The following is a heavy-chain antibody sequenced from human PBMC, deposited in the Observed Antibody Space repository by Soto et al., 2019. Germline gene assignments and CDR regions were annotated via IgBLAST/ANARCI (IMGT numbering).Heavy chain of an antibody. J-gene: IGHJ5*02. CDR3: ASYGSGSYARFDP. D-gene: IGHD3-10*01. CDR2: IYYSGST. CDR1: GGSISSYY. V-gene: IGHV4-59*01. Sequence: QVQLQESGPGLVKPSETLSLTCTVSGGSISSYYWSWIRQPPGKGLEWIGYIYYSGSTNYNPSLKRRVTISVDTSKNQFSRKMSSVTAADTAVYYCASYGSGSYARFDPWGQGTLVTVSS.